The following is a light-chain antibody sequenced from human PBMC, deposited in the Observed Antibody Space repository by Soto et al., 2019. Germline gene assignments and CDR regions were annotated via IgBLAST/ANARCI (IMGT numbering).Light chain of an antibody. CDR3: SSYTSSKTRI. CDR1: SSDIGAYNY. Sequence: QSALTQPASVSGSPGQSITISCTGTSSDIGAYNYVSWYQQHPGKVPKLIIYDVGNRPSGVSNRFSASKSGNTASLTISGLQTEDEADYYCSSYTSSKTRIFGGGTKLTVL. V-gene: IGLV2-14*01. CDR2: DVG. J-gene: IGLJ2*01.